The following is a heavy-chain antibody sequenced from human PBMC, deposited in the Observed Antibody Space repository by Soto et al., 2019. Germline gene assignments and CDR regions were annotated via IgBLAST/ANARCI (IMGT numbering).Heavy chain of an antibody. CDR2: IFPSGTT. CDR3: ARSREFDY. D-gene: IGHD2-2*01. Sequence: QVQLRESGSGLVKPLETLSLTCGVSGGSLSGATYSWNWIRQPPGKGLEWIGYIFPSGTTYYNPSLMSRVTISIDVSKIQFSLSLRSFTAADTAVYYCARSREFDYWSQGTLVSVSS. CDR1: GGSLSGATYS. J-gene: IGHJ4*02. V-gene: IGHV4-30-2*01.